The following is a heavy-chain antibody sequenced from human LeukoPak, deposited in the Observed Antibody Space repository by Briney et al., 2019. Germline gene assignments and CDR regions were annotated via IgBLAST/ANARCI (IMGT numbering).Heavy chain of an antibody. Sequence: GESLKISCKASGYRFPYYLIAWGRQMPGKGLEWMGIIYPGDSHTRYSPSFQGQVTVSADKSISTAYLQWSSLKASDSGMYYCARLPSSGADLTWFDPWGQGTRVTVSS. D-gene: IGHD3-10*01. CDR1: GYRFPYYL. J-gene: IGHJ5*02. CDR3: ARLPSSGADLTWFDP. CDR2: IYPGDSHT. V-gene: IGHV5-51*01.